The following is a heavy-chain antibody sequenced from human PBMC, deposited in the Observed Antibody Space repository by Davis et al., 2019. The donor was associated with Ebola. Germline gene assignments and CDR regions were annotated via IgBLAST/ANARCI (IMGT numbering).Heavy chain of an antibody. CDR3: ARDRSLYQGINWFDP. CDR1: GYTFTGYY. V-gene: IGHV1-2*02. D-gene: IGHD2-2*01. J-gene: IGHJ5*02. CDR2: INPNSGGT. Sequence: ASVKVSCKASGYTFTGYYMHWVRQAPGQGLEWMGWINPNSGGTNYAQKLQGRVTMTTDTSTSTAYMELSSLRSEDTAVYYCARDRSLYQGINWFDPWGQGTLVTVSS.